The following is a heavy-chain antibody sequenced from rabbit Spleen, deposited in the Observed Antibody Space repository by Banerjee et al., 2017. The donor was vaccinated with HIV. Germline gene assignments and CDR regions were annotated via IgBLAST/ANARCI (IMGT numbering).Heavy chain of an antibody. Sequence: QEQLVESRGGLVTPGESLTLFCKASGFDLSNYYYIYWVRQAPGKGLRWIGCIYTGGSGGVYYASWTKGRFTISKTSSSTVTLQMTSLTAADTATYFCGRSADAGYAAYGYGFNLWGPGTLVTVS. D-gene: IGHD6-1*01. J-gene: IGHJ4*01. CDR1: GFDLSNYYY. CDR2: IYTGGSGGV. V-gene: IGHV1S45*01. CDR3: GRSADAGYAAYGYGFNL.